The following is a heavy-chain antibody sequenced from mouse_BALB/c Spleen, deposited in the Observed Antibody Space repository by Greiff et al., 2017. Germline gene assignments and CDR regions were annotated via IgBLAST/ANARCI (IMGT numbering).Heavy chain of an antibody. D-gene: IGHD1-1*01. J-gene: IGHJ1*01. V-gene: IGHV3-6*02. Sequence: DVKLQESGPGLVKPSQSLSLTCSVTGYSITSGYYWNWIRQFPGNKLEWMGYISYDGSNNYNPSLKNRISITRDTSKNQFFLKLNSVTTEDTATYYCARDYYGSSYGYFDVWGAGTTVTVSS. CDR1: GYSITSGYY. CDR3: ARDYYGSSYGYFDV. CDR2: ISYDGSN.